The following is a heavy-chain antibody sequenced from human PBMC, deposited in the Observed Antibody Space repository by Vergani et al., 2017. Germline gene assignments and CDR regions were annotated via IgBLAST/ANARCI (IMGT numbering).Heavy chain of an antibody. D-gene: IGHD1-26*01. CDR2: INPSGGST. Sequence: VQLVQSGAEVKKPGASVKVSCKASGYTFTSYYMHWVRKAPGQGLEWMGIINPSGGSTSYAQKFKGRVTMTRDTSTSTVYMELSSLRSEDTAVYYCARAGGSYYFYYYMDVWGKGTTVTVSS. CDR3: ARAGGSYYFYYYMDV. V-gene: IGHV1-46*03. J-gene: IGHJ6*03. CDR1: GYTFTSYY.